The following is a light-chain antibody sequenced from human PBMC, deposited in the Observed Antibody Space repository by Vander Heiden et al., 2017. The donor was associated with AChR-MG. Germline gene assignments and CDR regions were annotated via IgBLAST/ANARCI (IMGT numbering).Light chain of an antibody. CDR3: CSYAGTYTWV. J-gene: IGLJ3*02. V-gene: IGLV2-11*01. CDR2: DVI. CDR1: SSDVGVFNY. Sequence: QSALSQPHSVSGSPGQSVTISCTATSSDVGVFNYVSWYQHHPGKAPKLMIYDVIKRPSGVPDRFSGSKSGNTASLTISGLQADDEADYYCCSYAGTYTWVFGGGTKL.